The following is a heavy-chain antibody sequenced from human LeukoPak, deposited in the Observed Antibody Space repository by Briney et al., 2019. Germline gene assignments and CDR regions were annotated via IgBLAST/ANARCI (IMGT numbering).Heavy chain of an antibody. V-gene: IGHV3-23*01. J-gene: IGHJ4*02. CDR1: GFTFSSYG. CDR2: ISGSGGST. D-gene: IGHD3-10*01. CDR3: AKDRFGEFIFDY. Sequence: GGSLRLSCAASGFTFSSYGMSWVRQAPGKGLEWVSAISGSGGSTYYADSVKGRFTISRDNSKNTLYLQMNSLRAEDTAVYYCAKDRFGEFIFDYWGQGTLVTVSS.